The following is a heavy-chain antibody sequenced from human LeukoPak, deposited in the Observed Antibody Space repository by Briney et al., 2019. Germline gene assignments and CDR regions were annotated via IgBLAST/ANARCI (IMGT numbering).Heavy chain of an antibody. Sequence: KPSGTLSLTCAVSGGSISSSNWWSWVRQPPGKGLEWIGEIYHSGSTNYNPSLKSRVTISVDTSKNQFSLKLSSVTAADTAVYYCARVVTAISHDAFDIWGQGTMVTVSS. CDR3: ARVVTAISHDAFDI. CDR1: GGSISSSNW. D-gene: IGHD2-21*02. J-gene: IGHJ3*02. CDR2: IYHSGST. V-gene: IGHV4-4*02.